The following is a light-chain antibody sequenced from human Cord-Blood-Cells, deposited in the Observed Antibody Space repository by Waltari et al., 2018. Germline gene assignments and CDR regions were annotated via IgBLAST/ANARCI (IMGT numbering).Light chain of an antibody. J-gene: IGLJ2*01. CDR3: AAWDDSLSGPV. Sequence: QSVLTQPPSASGTPGQRVTISCSGSSSNIGSNYVYWYQQLPGTAPKLLIYRNNPRPSGVSARFSGSKSGTSASLASSGLRSEDEADYYCAAWDDSLSGPVFGGGTKLTVL. CDR2: RNN. CDR1: SSNIGSNY. V-gene: IGLV1-47*01.